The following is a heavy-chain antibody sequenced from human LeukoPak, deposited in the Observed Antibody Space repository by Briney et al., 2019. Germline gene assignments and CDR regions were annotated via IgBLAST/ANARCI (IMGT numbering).Heavy chain of an antibody. V-gene: IGHV1-18*01. Sequence: ASVKVSCKASGDTFTSYGFSWVRQAPGQGLEWMGWISTYNGNTNYAQKLQGRVTLTTDTSTYTAYTELRSLRSDDTAVYYCARNYYDGRGYPKFDYWGQGTLVTVSS. CDR1: GDTFTSYG. CDR3: ARNYYDGRGYPKFDY. D-gene: IGHD3-22*01. CDR2: ISTYNGNT. J-gene: IGHJ4*02.